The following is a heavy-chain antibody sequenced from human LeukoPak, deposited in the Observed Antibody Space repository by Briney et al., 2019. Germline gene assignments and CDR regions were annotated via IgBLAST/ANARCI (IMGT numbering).Heavy chain of an antibody. Sequence: SETLSLTCTVSGVSISSSSYNWGWLRQPQGKGREWYVSIYCSGSTYYNSSLKNRITTSIDTSKNQHSQKLSSVTAADAAVYYCARMWAVWVKDIYSYMDVWGKGTTVTVSS. CDR1: GVSISSSSYN. V-gene: IGHV4-39*07. CDR2: IYCSGST. CDR3: ARMWAVWVKDIYSYMDV. J-gene: IGHJ6*03. D-gene: IGHD1-26*01.